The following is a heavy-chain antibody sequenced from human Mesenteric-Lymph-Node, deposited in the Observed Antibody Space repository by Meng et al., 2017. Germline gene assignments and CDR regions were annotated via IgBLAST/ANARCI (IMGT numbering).Heavy chain of an antibody. D-gene: IGHD3-22*01. V-gene: IGHV4-31*03. CDR3: ARVDSSGYFLDY. Sequence: VQLQESGPGLVKPSQTLSLTCTVSGGSISSGGHSWSWIRQHPGKGLEWIAYIYYSGSTYYNPSLKSRVILSVDTSKNQFSLKLSYVDAADTAVYYCARVDSSGYFLDYWGQGTLVTVSS. CDR1: GGSISSGGHS. CDR2: IYYSGST. J-gene: IGHJ4*01.